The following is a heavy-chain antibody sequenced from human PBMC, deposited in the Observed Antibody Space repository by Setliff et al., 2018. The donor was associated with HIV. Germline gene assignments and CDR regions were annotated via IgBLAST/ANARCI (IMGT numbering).Heavy chain of an antibody. Sequence: ASVKVSCKASGYTFTDYYMHWVRQAPGQGLEWMGIINPSGGSTTYAQKFQGRVTMTRDTSTSTAYMELSSLRSEDTAVYYCARVPPYYDSSGYYEYYYYGMDVWGQGTTVTVSS. CDR2: INPSGGST. CDR3: ARVPPYYDSSGYYEYYYYGMDV. J-gene: IGHJ6*02. CDR1: GYTFTDYY. V-gene: IGHV1-46*01. D-gene: IGHD3-22*01.